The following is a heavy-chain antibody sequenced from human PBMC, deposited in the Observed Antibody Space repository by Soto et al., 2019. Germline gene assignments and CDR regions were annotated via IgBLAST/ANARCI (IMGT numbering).Heavy chain of an antibody. J-gene: IGHJ6*02. CDR1: GFTFSRHT. V-gene: IGHV3-48*02. D-gene: IGHD3-10*01. CDR2: ITSTSSTK. CDR3: ARRITMVRGPYYYYAMDV. Sequence: PGGSLRLSCAASGFTFSRHTMNWVRQAPGNGLEWISYITSTSSTKNYADSVKGRFTISRDNANNSLYLQMNSLRDEDTAVYYCARRITMVRGPYYYYAMDVWGQGTTVTVSS.